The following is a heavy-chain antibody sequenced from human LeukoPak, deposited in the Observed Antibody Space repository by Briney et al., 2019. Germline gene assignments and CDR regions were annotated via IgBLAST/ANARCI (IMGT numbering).Heavy chain of an antibody. CDR2: ISAYNGNT. D-gene: IGHD5/OR15-5a*01. J-gene: IGHJ5*02. CDR1: GYTFTSYG. Sequence: GASVKVSCKASGYTFTSYGISWVRQAPGQGLEWMGWISAYNGNTNYAQKLQGRVTMTTDTSTSTAYMELTTLRSDDTAVYYCAREALSATSWFDPWGQGTLVTVSS. V-gene: IGHV1-18*01. CDR3: AREALSATSWFDP.